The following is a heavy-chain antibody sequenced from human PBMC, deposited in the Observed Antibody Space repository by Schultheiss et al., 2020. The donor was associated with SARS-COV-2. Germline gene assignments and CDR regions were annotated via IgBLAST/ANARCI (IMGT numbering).Heavy chain of an antibody. CDR2: IYYSGST. J-gene: IGHJ6*02. D-gene: IGHD6-13*01. Sequence: SETLSLTCTVSGGSISSYYWSWIRQHPGKGLEWIGYIYYSGSTYYNPSLKSRVTISVDTSKNQFSLKLSSVTAADTAVYYCARGTRYSSSWYDPYYYYGMDVWGQGTTVTVSS. V-gene: IGHV4-59*12. CDR1: GGSISSYY. CDR3: ARGTRYSSSWYDPYYYYGMDV.